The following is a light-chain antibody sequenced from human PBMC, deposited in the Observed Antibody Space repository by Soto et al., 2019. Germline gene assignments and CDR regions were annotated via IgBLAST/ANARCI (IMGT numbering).Light chain of an antibody. J-gene: IGKJ4*01. CDR3: QQSYSSPSGLT. CDR2: ATS. V-gene: IGKV1-39*01. CDR1: QTISSW. Sequence: IQMTQSPSTLSGSVGDRVTITCRASQTISSWLAWYQQKPGKAPKLLIYATSSMQSGVPSRFSGSGYGTDFTLTISSLQPEDFATYYCQQSYSSPSGLTFGGGTKVDIK.